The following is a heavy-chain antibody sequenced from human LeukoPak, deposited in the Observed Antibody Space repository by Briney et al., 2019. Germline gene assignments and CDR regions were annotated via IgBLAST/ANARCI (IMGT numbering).Heavy chain of an antibody. CDR2: IYYSGST. J-gene: IGHJ4*02. CDR3: ARDLFDSSGPPHYYFDY. V-gene: IGHV4-39*07. Sequence: SETLSLTCTVSGGSISSNTYYWGWIRQPPGKGLEWIGSIYYSGSTYYNPSLKSRVTISVDTSKNQFSLKLSSVTAADTAVYYCARDLFDSSGPPHYYFDYWGQGTLVTVSS. D-gene: IGHD3-22*01. CDR1: GGSISSNTYY.